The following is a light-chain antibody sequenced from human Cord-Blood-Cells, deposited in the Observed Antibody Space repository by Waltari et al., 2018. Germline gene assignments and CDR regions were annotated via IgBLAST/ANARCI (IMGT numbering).Light chain of an antibody. CDR2: EGS. V-gene: IGLV2-23*01. CDR1: SSDVGSYNL. Sequence: QSALTQPASVSGSPGQSITISCTGTSSDVGSYNLVSWYQQHPGKAPKLMIYEGSKPASGVYNRFSGSKSGNTASLTISGLQAEDEADYYCCSYAGSSTSWVFGGGTKLTVL. J-gene: IGLJ3*02. CDR3: CSYAGSSTSWV.